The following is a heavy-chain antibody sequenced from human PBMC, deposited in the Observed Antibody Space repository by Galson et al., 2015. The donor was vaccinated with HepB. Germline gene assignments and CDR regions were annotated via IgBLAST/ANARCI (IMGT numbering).Heavy chain of an antibody. CDR3: ARGGYGDYEVKASDI. CDR1: GFTFSSYW. J-gene: IGHJ3*02. CDR2: IKSDGSSR. Sequence: SLRLSCAASGFTFSSYWMHWVRQAPGKGLAWVSRIKSDGSSRNYADSVKDRFTISRDNARNTLYLQMNSLRDEDTAIYYCARGGYGDYEVKASDIWGQGTMVTVSS. D-gene: IGHD4-17*01. V-gene: IGHV3-74*01.